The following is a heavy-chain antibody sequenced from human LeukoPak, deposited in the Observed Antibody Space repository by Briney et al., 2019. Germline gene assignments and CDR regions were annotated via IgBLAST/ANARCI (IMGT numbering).Heavy chain of an antibody. Sequence: SETLSLTCAVYGASFSGYYWSWIRQPPGKGLEWIGEINHSGSTNYNPSLKSRVTISVDTSKNQFSLKLTSVTAADTAVYYCARRIVWGSYRYNWFDPWGQGTLVTVSS. CDR1: GASFSGYY. D-gene: IGHD3-16*02. J-gene: IGHJ5*02. CDR2: INHSGST. V-gene: IGHV4-34*01. CDR3: ARRIVWGSYRYNWFDP.